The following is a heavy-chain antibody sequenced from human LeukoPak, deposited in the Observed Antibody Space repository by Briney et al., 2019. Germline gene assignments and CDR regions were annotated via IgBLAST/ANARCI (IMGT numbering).Heavy chain of an antibody. V-gene: IGHV1-69*01. D-gene: IGHD5-24*01. Sequence: SVKVSYKASGGTFSSYAISWVRQAPGQGLEWMEWIIPIFGTAKYAQRFQGRVTITADESTSTAYMELSSLRSEDTAVYYCARAKSLRDMATSQGSWGQGTLVTVSS. CDR2: IIPIFGTA. CDR1: GGTFSSYA. CDR3: ARAKSLRDMATSQGS. J-gene: IGHJ5*02.